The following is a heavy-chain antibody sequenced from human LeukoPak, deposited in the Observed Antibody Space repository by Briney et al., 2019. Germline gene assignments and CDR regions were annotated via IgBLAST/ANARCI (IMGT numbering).Heavy chain of an antibody. Sequence: ASVKVSCKASGYTFTGYYMHWVRQAPGQGLEWMGWINPNSGGTNYAQKFQGRVTMTRDTSISTAYMELSRLRSDDTAVYYCAKDMGGPAYCGGDCYSRFFQHWGQGTLVTVS. CDR3: AKDMGGPAYCGGDCYSRFFQH. J-gene: IGHJ1*01. CDR2: INPNSGGT. V-gene: IGHV1-2*02. D-gene: IGHD2-21*02. CDR1: GYTFTGYY.